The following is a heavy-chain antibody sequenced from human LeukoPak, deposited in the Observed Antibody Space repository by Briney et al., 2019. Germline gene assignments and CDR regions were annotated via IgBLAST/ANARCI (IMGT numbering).Heavy chain of an antibody. CDR3: ARGRYYGSGSLLDY. Sequence: GGSLRLSCAASGFTFSDHYMDWVRQAPGKGLEWVGRTRNKANSYTTEYAASVKGRFTISRDDSKNSLYLQMNSLKTEDTAVYYCARGRYYGSGSLLDYWGRGTLVTVSS. CDR2: TRNKANSYTT. V-gene: IGHV3-72*01. D-gene: IGHD3-10*01. J-gene: IGHJ4*02. CDR1: GFTFSDHY.